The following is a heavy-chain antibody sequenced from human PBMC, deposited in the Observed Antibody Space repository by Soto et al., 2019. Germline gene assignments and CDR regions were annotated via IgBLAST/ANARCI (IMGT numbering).Heavy chain of an antibody. D-gene: IGHD2-15*01. CDR3: ASSERSRSGGGSWDLDY. J-gene: IGHJ4*02. V-gene: IGHV5-51*01. Sequence: GESLKISCKGSGYSFTSYWIGWVRQMPGKGLEWMGIIYPGDSDTRYSPSFQGQVTISADKSISTAYLQWSSLKASDTAMYYCASSERSRSGGGSWDLDYWGQGTLVTVSS. CDR2: IYPGDSDT. CDR1: GYSFTSYW.